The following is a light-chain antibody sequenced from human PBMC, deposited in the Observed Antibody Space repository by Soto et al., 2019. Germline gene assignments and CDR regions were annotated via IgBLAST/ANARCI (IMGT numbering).Light chain of an antibody. V-gene: IGKV3-11*01. CDR1: QSVSNNY. CDR2: DAS. Sequence: EIVLTQSPGTLSLSPGERATLSGRASQSVSNNYLAWYQQKPGKAPRLLIYDASNRATGIPARLSGSGSGTDFTLPISSLEPEDFAVYYCQQRSDWFTFGQGTRLEIK. CDR3: QQRSDWFT. J-gene: IGKJ5*01.